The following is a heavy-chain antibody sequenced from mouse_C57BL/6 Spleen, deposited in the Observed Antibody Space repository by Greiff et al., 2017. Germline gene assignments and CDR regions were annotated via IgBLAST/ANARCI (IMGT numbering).Heavy chain of an antibody. D-gene: IGHD1-1*01. Sequence: EVKVVESGEGLVKPGGSLKLSCAASGFTFSSYAMSWVRQTPEKRLAWVAYISSGGDYIYYADTVKGRFTISRDNARNTLYLQMSSLKSEDTAMYYCTRVPYYYGSSYGYFDVWGTGTTVTVSS. J-gene: IGHJ1*03. CDR3: TRVPYYYGSSYGYFDV. V-gene: IGHV5-9-1*02. CDR1: GFTFSSYA. CDR2: ISSGGDYI.